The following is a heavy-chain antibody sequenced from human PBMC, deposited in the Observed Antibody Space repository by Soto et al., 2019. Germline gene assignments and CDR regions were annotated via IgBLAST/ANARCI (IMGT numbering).Heavy chain of an antibody. CDR3: ESRLRTGEPTSYYYYGMDV. Sequence: QVQLVQSGAEVKKPGSSVKVSCKASGGTFSSYAISWVRQAPGQGLEWMGGIIPIFGTANYAQKFQGRVTITADESTSTAYMELSSLRSEDTAVYYCESRLRTGEPTSYYYYGMDVWGQGTTVTVSS. J-gene: IGHJ6*02. V-gene: IGHV1-69*01. CDR1: GGTFSSYA. CDR2: IIPIFGTA.